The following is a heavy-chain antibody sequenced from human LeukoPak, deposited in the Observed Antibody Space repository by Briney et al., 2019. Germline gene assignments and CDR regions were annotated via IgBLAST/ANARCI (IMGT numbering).Heavy chain of an antibody. D-gene: IGHD6-13*01. CDR1: GFTFSSYA. V-gene: IGHV3-30-3*01. CDR3: AKEPDIAAAGTADY. CDR2: ISYDGSNK. Sequence: RSLRLSCAASGFTFSSYAMHWVRQAPGKGLEWVAVISYDGSNKYYADSVKGRFTISRDNSKNTLYLQMNSLRAEDTAVYYCAKEPDIAAAGTADYWGQGTLVTVSS. J-gene: IGHJ4*02.